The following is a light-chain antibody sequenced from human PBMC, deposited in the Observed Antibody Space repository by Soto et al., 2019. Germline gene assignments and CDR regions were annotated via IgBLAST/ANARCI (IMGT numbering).Light chain of an antibody. V-gene: IGKV3-15*01. CDR1: QSISSE. J-gene: IGKJ2*01. CDR2: GAS. CDR3: QQGHNWPLT. Sequence: EIVMTQSPATLSVSPGEGATLSCWASQSISSELAWYQQKPGQPPRLLIYGASTRATGVPARFTGSGSGSDFTLTISGLQSEDFAVYYCQQGHNWPLTFGQGTRLEI.